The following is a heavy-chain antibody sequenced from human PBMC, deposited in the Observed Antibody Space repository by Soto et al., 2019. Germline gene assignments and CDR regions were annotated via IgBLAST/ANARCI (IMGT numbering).Heavy chain of an antibody. CDR1: GFTFSSYA. V-gene: IGHV3-23*01. J-gene: IGHJ4*02. CDR2: ISKTGGTT. Sequence: EVQLLESGGGLVQPGGSLRLSCAASGFTFSSYAMTWVRQAPGKGLEWVSAISKTGGTTYYEDSVKGRFTISRDNSKNTLYLQMNSLRVEDTAVYYCAKDRKELTWSGSDYWGQGTLVTVSS. D-gene: IGHD3-3*01. CDR3: AKDRKELTWSGSDY.